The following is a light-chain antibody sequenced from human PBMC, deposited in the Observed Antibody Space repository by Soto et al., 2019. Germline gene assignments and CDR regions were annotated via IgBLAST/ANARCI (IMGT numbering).Light chain of an antibody. CDR2: DAS. CDR3: QQRSNWPWT. CDR1: QSVSRY. Sequence: EIVLTQSPATLSLFPGERASLSCRASQSVSRYLAWYQQRPGQAPRLLIYDASNRATGIPARFSGSGSGTDFTLTISSLEPEDFAVYYCQQRSNWPWTFGQGTKVDI. V-gene: IGKV3-11*01. J-gene: IGKJ1*01.